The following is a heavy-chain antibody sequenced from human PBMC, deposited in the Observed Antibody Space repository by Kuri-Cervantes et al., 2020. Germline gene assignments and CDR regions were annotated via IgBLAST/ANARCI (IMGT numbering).Heavy chain of an antibody. CDR2: MNPNSGNT. V-gene: IGHV1-8*01. Sequence: ASVKVSCKASGYTFSRYDINWVRQATGQGLEWMGWMNPNSGNTGYAQKFQGRVTMTRNTSISTAYMELSSLRSEDTAVYYCARDGSGWWGADAFDIWGQGTMVTVSS. J-gene: IGHJ3*02. CDR3: ARDGSGWWGADAFDI. CDR1: GYTFSRYD. D-gene: IGHD6-19*01.